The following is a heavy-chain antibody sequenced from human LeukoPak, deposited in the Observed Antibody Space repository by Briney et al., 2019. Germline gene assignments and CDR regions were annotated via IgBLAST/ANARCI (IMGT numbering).Heavy chain of an antibody. J-gene: IGHJ5*02. D-gene: IGHD3-10*01. Sequence: SETLSLTCIVSGGSIISSNSYWGCLRQPPGKGLEWLGGIYFGGNTYYNPSLKSRVTMSVGTSNNQFSLKLRSVTAADTAIYYCARASRESLVHWFDPWGQGTLVTVSS. CDR2: IYFGGNT. CDR3: ARASRESLVHWFDP. CDR1: GGSIISSNSY. V-gene: IGHV4-39*07.